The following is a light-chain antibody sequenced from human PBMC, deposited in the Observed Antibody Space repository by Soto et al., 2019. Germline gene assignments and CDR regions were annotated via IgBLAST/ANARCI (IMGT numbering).Light chain of an antibody. Sequence: EIVLTQSPGTLSLSPGERATLSCRASQSVISTYLAWYQQKPGQAPRLLIYGASSRATGLPDRFSGSGSATDFTLTISSLEPEDFAVYYCQQYRDSLGTFGQGTKVEIK. CDR1: QSVISTY. V-gene: IGKV3-20*01. J-gene: IGKJ1*01. CDR3: QQYRDSLGT. CDR2: GAS.